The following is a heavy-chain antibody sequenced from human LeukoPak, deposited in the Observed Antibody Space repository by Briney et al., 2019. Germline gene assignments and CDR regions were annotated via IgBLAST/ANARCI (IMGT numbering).Heavy chain of an antibody. J-gene: IGHJ3*02. D-gene: IGHD5-12*01. CDR2: ISGSGGST. V-gene: IGHV3-23*01. Sequence: GSLRLSCAASGFTFSSYAMSWVRQAPGKGLEWVSSISGSGGSTYYADSVKGRFAISRDNSKNTLYLQMNSLRAEDTAIYYCAKDTGYVPDAFDIWGQGTMVTVSS. CDR3: AKDTGYVPDAFDI. CDR1: GFTFSSYA.